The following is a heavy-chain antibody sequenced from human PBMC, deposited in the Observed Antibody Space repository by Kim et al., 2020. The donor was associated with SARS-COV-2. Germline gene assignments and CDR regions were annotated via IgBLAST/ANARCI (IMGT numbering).Heavy chain of an antibody. D-gene: IGHD6-13*01. CDR2: ISAYNGNT. V-gene: IGHV1-18*01. J-gene: IGHJ4*02. CDR1: GYTFTSYG. Sequence: ASVKVSCKASGYTFTSYGISWVRQAPGQGLEWMGWISAYNGNTNYAQKLQGRVTMTTDTSTSTAYMELRSLRSDDTAVYYCARNDDSSSWATYFDYWGQGTLVTVSS. CDR3: ARNDDSSSWATYFDY.